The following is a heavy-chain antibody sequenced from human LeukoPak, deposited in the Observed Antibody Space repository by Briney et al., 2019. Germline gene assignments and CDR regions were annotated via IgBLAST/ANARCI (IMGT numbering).Heavy chain of an antibody. Sequence: GGSLRLSCAVSGFASSSYWMHWVRQAPGKGLVWVSRINNDGTYTVYADSVKGRFTISRDNAKNTLYLQMNSLRPEDTAVYYCGREIEAPGKTLDYWGQGTLVTVSS. CDR2: INNDGTYT. CDR1: GFASSSYW. V-gene: IGHV3-74*01. J-gene: IGHJ4*02. CDR3: GREIEAPGKTLDY.